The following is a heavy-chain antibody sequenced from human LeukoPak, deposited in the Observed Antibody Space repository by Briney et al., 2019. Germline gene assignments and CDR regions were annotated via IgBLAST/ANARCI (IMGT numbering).Heavy chain of an antibody. J-gene: IGHJ4*02. CDR1: GGSFGGYY. Sequence: PSETLSLTCAVYGGSFGGYYWSWIRQPPGKGLEWIGEINHSGSTNYNPSLKSRVTISVDTSKNQFSLKLSSVTAADTAVYYCARRNRSGSYRPFDYWGQGTLVTVSS. CDR2: INHSGST. V-gene: IGHV4-34*01. D-gene: IGHD1-26*01. CDR3: ARRNRSGSYRPFDY.